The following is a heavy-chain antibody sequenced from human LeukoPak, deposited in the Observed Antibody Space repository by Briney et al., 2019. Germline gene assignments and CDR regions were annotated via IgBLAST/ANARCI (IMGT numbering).Heavy chain of an antibody. J-gene: IGHJ4*02. CDR1: GGSVSSGSYY. V-gene: IGHV4-61*01. CDR3: ARLGWNRWYDY. Sequence: SETLSLTCTVSGGSVSSGSYYWSWIRQPPGKGLEWIGYIYYSGSTNYNPSLKSRVTISVDTSKNQFSLKLSSVTAADTAVYYCARLGWNRWYDYWGQGTLVTVSS. CDR2: IYYSGST. D-gene: IGHD1-1*01.